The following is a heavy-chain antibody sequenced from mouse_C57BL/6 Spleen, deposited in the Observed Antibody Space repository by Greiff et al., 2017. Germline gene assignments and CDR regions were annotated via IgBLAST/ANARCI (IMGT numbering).Heavy chain of an antibody. CDR1: GFSLTSYA. J-gene: IGHJ4*01. CDR2: IWTGGGT. V-gene: IGHV2-9-1*01. D-gene: IGHD1-1*01. Sequence: VMLVESGPGLVAPSQSLSITCTVSGFSLTSYAISWVRQPPGKGLEWLGVIWTGGGTNYNSALKSRLSISKDNSKSQVFLKMNSLQTDDTARYYCARNFQAITTVVPFYAMDYWGQGTSVTVSS. CDR3: ARNFQAITTVVPFYAMDY.